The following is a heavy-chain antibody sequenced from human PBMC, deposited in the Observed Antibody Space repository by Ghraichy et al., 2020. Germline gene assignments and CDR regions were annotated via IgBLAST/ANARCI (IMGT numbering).Heavy chain of an antibody. CDR2: MNPNSGNT. Sequence: ASVKVSCKASGYTFTSYDINWVRQATGQGLEWMGWMNPNSGNTGYAQKFQGRVTMTRNTSISTAYMELSSLRSEDTAVYYCARAGKFYYDFWSGSPIHYYYGMDVWGQGTTVTVSS. CDR3: ARAGKFYYDFWSGSPIHYYYGMDV. D-gene: IGHD3-3*01. J-gene: IGHJ6*02. CDR1: GYTFTSYD. V-gene: IGHV1-8*01.